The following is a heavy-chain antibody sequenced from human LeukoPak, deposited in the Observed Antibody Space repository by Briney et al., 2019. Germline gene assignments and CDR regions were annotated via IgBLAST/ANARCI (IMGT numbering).Heavy chain of an antibody. D-gene: IGHD3-10*01. V-gene: IGHV1-69*05. Sequence: GASVKVSCKASGGTFSSYAISWVRQAPGQGLEWMGGIIPIFGTANYAQKFQGRVTITTDESTSTAYMELSSLRSEDTAVYYCARGRREVRGVTQYFDYWGQGTLVTVSS. CDR2: IIPIFGTA. CDR3: ARGRREVRGVTQYFDY. CDR1: GGTFSSYA. J-gene: IGHJ4*02.